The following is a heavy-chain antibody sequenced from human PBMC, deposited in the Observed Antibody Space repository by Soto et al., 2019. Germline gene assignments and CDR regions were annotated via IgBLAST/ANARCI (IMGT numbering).Heavy chain of an antibody. Sequence: GGSLRLSCAASGFTFSSYAMHWVRQAPGKGLEWVAVISYDGSNKYYADSVKGRFTISRDNSKNTLYLQMNSLRAEDTAVYYCARDAYWFDPWGQGTLVTVSS. CDR2: ISYDGSNK. J-gene: IGHJ5*02. CDR3: ARDAYWFDP. CDR1: GFTFSSYA. V-gene: IGHV3-30-3*01.